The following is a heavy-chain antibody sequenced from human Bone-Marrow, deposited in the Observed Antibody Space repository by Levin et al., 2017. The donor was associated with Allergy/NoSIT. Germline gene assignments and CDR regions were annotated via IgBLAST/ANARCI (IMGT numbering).Heavy chain of an antibody. CDR3: AKDDQVGYCADGTCHPSYYYFYMDV. D-gene: IGHD2-15*01. CDR2: ISFDGNHK. V-gene: IGHV3-30*18. J-gene: IGHJ6*03. Sequence: PGGSLRLSCAASGFIFSSHGMHWVRQAPGKGLEWVALISFDGNHKYYAESVKGRFTISRDNSKKTLFLQMSSLRTDDTAVYYCAKDDQVGYCADGTCHPSYYYFYMDVWGTGTTVTVSS. CDR1: GFIFSSHG.